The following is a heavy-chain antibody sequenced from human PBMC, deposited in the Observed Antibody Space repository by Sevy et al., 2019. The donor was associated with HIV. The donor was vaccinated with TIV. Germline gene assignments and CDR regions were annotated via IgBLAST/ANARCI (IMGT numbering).Heavy chain of an antibody. CDR1: GYSISSGYY. CDR2: IYHSGST. D-gene: IGHD2-15*01. Sequence: SETLSLTCTVSGYSISSGYYWGWIRQPPGKGLEWIGSIYHSGSTYYNPSLKSRVTISVDTSKNQFSLKLSSVTAADTAVYYCAGPPGVVRSLYFDYWCQGTLVTVSS. V-gene: IGHV4-38-2*02. J-gene: IGHJ4*02. CDR3: AGPPGVVRSLYFDY.